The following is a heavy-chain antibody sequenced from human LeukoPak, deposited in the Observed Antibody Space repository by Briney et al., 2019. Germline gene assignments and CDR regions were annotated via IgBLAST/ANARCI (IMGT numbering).Heavy chain of an antibody. J-gene: IGHJ4*02. Sequence: GGSLRLSCATSGFALTNYAMSWVRQAPGKGLEWVSSISKSGGSTYYADSVQGRFTISRDNSKNTLYLTVNSLRAEDTAVYYCAKRDSSGPHCFDYWGQGTLVTASA. CDR2: ISKSGGST. CDR1: GFALTNYA. V-gene: IGHV3-23*01. D-gene: IGHD6-19*01. CDR3: AKRDSSGPHCFDY.